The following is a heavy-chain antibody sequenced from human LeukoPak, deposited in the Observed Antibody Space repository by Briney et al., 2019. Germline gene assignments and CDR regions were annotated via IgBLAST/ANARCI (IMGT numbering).Heavy chain of an antibody. Sequence: VSVKVSCKASGYTFSTYDFSWVRQAPGQGLEWMGWISSSNGKTNYAQILQGRVTMTTDTSTSTAYMELRSLRSDDTAVYYCARGGGSTANGMDVWGQGTTVTVSS. V-gene: IGHV1-18*01. CDR1: GYTFSTYD. CDR2: ISSSNGKT. D-gene: IGHD2-15*01. CDR3: ARGGGSTANGMDV. J-gene: IGHJ6*02.